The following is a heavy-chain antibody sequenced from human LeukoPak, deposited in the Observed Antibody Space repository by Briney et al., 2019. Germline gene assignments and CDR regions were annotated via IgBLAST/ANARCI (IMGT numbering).Heavy chain of an antibody. Sequence: SETLSLTCTVSGGSLSSYYWSWIRQPPGKELEWIGYIYYSGSTNYNPSLKSRVTISVDTSNNQFSLKLGSVTAADTAVYFCARSPDYFDYWGPGTLVTVSA. CDR3: ARSPDYFDY. CDR1: GGSLSSYY. V-gene: IGHV4-59*01. J-gene: IGHJ4*02. CDR2: IYYSGST.